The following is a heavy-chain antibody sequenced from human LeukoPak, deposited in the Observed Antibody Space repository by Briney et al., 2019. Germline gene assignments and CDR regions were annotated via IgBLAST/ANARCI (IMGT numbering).Heavy chain of an antibody. CDR3: ANPEWGTYLVGFDY. J-gene: IGHJ4*02. D-gene: IGHD1-26*01. CDR2: ISISGVDT. V-gene: IGHV3-23*01. CDR1: GFTFSSSA. Sequence: GGSLRLSCAASGFTFSSSAMNWVRQAPGKGLEWVSAISISGVDTYYAESVKGRFTISRDNSKNTLYLRMNSLRAEDTAVYFCANPEWGTYLVGFDYWGQGTLVTVSS.